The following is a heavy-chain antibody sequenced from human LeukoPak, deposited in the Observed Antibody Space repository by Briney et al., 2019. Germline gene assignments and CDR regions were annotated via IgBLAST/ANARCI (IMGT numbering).Heavy chain of an antibody. D-gene: IGHD6-19*01. CDR1: GFTFSGYA. CDR3: AKAVAGYYYYGMDV. Sequence: GGSLRLSCAASGFTFSGYAMSWVRQAPGKGLEWVSTISDSGGSTYYAVSVKGRFTISRDNSKNTLYLQMNSLRAEDTAVYYCAKAVAGYYYYGMDVWGKGTTATVSS. V-gene: IGHV3-23*01. J-gene: IGHJ6*04. CDR2: ISDSGGST.